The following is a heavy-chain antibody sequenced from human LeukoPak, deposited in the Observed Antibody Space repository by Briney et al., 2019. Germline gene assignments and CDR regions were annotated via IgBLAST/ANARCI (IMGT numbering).Heavy chain of an antibody. CDR1: GGSISSGSYY. J-gene: IGHJ3*02. CDR3: ARGTMYYYDSSGYYWGGWAFDI. V-gene: IGHV4-61*10. CDR2: IYYSGST. Sequence: PSETLSLTCTVSGGSISSGSYYWSWIRQPAGKRLEWIGYIYYSGSTNYNPSLKSRVTISVDTSKNQFSLKLSSVTAADTAVYYCARGTMYYYDSSGYYWGGWAFDIWGQGTMVTVSS. D-gene: IGHD3-22*01.